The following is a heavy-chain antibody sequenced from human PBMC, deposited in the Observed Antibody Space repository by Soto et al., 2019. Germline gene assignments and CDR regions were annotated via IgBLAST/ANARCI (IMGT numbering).Heavy chain of an antibody. CDR2: IYYSGST. CDR1: GGSISSGGYY. D-gene: IGHD5-12*01. J-gene: IGHJ5*02. Sequence: PSETLSLTCTVSGGSISSGGYYWSWIRQHPGKGLEWIGYIYYSGSTCYNPSLKSRVTISVDTSKNQFSLKLSSVTAADTAVYYCARGTPRDGYNLVSWFDPWGQGTLVTVSS. CDR3: ARGTPRDGYNLVSWFDP. V-gene: IGHV4-31*03.